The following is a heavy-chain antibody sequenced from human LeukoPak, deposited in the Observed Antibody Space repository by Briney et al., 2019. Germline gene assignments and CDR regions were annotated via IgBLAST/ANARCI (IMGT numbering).Heavy chain of an antibody. D-gene: IGHD2-2*01. CDR3: ARLEIVVVPAATTHWYFDL. CDR1: GGSISSYY. V-gene: IGHV4-59*04. Sequence: PSETLSLTCTVSGGSISSYYWSWIRQPPGKGLEWIGYIYYSGSTYYNPSLKSRVTISVDTSKNQFSLKLSSVTAADTAVYYCARLEIVVVPAATTHWYFDLWGRGTLVTVS. CDR2: IYYSGST. J-gene: IGHJ2*01.